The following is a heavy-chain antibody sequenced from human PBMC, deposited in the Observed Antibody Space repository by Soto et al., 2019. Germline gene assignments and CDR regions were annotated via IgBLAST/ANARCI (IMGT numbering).Heavy chain of an antibody. Sequence: GGSLRLSCAASVFTFSSYSMNWVRQAPGKGLEWVSSISSSSYIYYADSVKGRFTISRDNAKNSLYLQMNSLRAEDTVVYYCARAASVTDTGGFDYWGQGTLVTISS. CDR3: ARAASVTDTGGFDY. D-gene: IGHD1-20*01. V-gene: IGHV3-21*01. CDR1: VFTFSSYS. J-gene: IGHJ4*02. CDR2: ISSSSYI.